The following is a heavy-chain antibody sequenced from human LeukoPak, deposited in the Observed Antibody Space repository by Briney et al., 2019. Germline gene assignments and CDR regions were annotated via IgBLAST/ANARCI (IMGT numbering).Heavy chain of an antibody. Sequence: ASVKVSCKASGYTFTVYYMHWVRQAPGQGLEWMGWINPNSGGTNYAQKFQGRVTMTRDTSISTAYMELSRLRSGDTAVYYCAREVAHCGGDCYPSTTNWFDPWGQGTLVAVSS. J-gene: IGHJ5*02. V-gene: IGHV1-2*02. CDR2: INPNSGGT. D-gene: IGHD2-21*02. CDR1: GYTFTVYY. CDR3: AREVAHCGGDCYPSTTNWFDP.